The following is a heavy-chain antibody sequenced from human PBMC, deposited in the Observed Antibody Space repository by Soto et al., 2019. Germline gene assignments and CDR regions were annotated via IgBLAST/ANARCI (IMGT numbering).Heavy chain of an antibody. CDR2: IVVGSGNT. V-gene: IGHV1-58*01. J-gene: IGHJ6*02. CDR3: AAAYCSSTSCSTAVYYYGMDV. Sequence: SVKVSCKASGCTFTSSAVQWVRQARGQRLEWIGWIVVGSGNTNYAQKFQERVTITRDMSTSTAYMELSSLRSEDTAVYYCAAAYCSSTSCSTAVYYYGMDVWGQGTTVTVSS. D-gene: IGHD2-2*01. CDR1: GCTFTSSA.